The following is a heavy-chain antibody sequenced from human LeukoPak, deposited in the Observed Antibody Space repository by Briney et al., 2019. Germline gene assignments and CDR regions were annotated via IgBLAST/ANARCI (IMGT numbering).Heavy chain of an antibody. CDR3: ARVETSRGAAHVYYMDV. J-gene: IGHJ6*03. V-gene: IGHV1-69*01. CDR1: GGTFSSYA. Sequence: EASVKVSCKASGGTFSSYAISWVRQAPGQGLEWMGGIIPIFGTANYAQKFQGRVTITADESTSTAYMELSSLRSEDTAVYYCARVETSRGAAHVYYMDVWGKGTTVTVSS. CDR2: IIPIFGTA. D-gene: IGHD4/OR15-4a*01.